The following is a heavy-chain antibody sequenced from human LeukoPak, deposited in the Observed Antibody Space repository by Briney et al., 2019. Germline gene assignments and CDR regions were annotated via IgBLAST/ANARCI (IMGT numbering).Heavy chain of an antibody. D-gene: IGHD6-19*01. J-gene: IGHJ4*02. CDR2: IYPGDSDT. CDR1: GYTFTSYW. CDR3: ARQTSRYSSGWYSPDFDY. Sequence: GESLKISCKGSGYTFTSYWIGWGRQMPGKGLEWMGIIYPGDSDTRYSPSFQGQVTLSADKSISTAYLQWSSLKTSDTAMYYCARQTSRYSSGWYSPDFDYWGQGTLVTVSS. V-gene: IGHV5-51*01.